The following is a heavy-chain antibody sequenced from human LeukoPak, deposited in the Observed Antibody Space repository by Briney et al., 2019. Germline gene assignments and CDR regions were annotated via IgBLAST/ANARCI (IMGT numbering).Heavy chain of an antibody. V-gene: IGHV5-51*01. D-gene: IGHD2-2*01. CDR2: IYPGDSDT. CDR1: GYSFTSYW. CDR3: ARRIGYCSSTSCYSNWFDP. Sequence: GESLKISCKGSGYSFTSYWVGWVRQMPGEGLEWMGIIYPGDSDTRYSPSFQGQVTISADKSISTAYLQWSSLKASDTAMYYCARRIGYCSSTSCYSNWFDPWGQGTLVTVSS. J-gene: IGHJ5*02.